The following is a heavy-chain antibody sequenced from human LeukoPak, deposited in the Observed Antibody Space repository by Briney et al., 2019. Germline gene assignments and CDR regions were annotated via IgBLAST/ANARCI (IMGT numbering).Heavy chain of an antibody. CDR1: GGFISSGEYY. Sequence: SETLSLTCTVSGGFISSGEYYWSWVRQPPGQGLEWIGYIYYTGSTYYNPSLKSRVIISVDTSRNQFSLKLSSVTAADAAVYYCARGGSLDPWGQGTLVTVSS. CDR2: IYYTGST. CDR3: ARGGSLDP. J-gene: IGHJ5*02. D-gene: IGHD3-10*01. V-gene: IGHV4-30-4*01.